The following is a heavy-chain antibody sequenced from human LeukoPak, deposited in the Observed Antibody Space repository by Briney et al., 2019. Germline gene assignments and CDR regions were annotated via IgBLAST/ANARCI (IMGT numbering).Heavy chain of an antibody. CDR1: GFTFSSYW. V-gene: IGHV3-7*01. CDR3: ARACESSSPGFMDV. Sequence: GGSLRLSCAAPGFTFSSYWMSWVRQAPGKGLEWVANIKQDGSEKYYVDSVKGRFTISRDNAKNSLYLQMNSLRAEDTAVYYCARACESSSPGFMDVWGKGTTVTVSS. D-gene: IGHD6-13*01. J-gene: IGHJ6*03. CDR2: IKQDGSEK.